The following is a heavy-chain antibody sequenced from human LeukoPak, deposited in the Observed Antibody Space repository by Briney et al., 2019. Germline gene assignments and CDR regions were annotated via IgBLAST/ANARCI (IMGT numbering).Heavy chain of an antibody. CDR2: ISSSSSYI. CDR1: GFTFSSYS. D-gene: IGHD4-17*01. Sequence: GGSLRLSCAASGFTFSSYSMNWVRQAPGKGLEWVSSISSSSSYINYADSVKGRFTISRDNAKNSLYLQMNSLRAEDTAVYYCARATDGDYVPYWGQGTLVTVPS. CDR3: ARATDGDYVPY. V-gene: IGHV3-21*01. J-gene: IGHJ4*02.